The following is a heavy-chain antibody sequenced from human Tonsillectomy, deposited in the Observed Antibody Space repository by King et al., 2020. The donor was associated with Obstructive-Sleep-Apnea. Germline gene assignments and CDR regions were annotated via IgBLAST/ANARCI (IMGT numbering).Heavy chain of an antibody. CDR2: IYYCGSA. CDR1: GDSISSFY. V-gene: IGHV4-59*01. Sequence: VQLQESGPGLVKPSETLSLTRTVSGDSISSFYWSWIRQPPGKGREWIGCIYYCGSAKYNPTLKQRITISVEPSKHQFSLKLSSVSAADTAVYYCASVTGDLPYYYFSYWGQGTLVTVSS. CDR3: ASVTGDLPYYYFSY. D-gene: IGHD7-27*01. J-gene: IGHJ4*02.